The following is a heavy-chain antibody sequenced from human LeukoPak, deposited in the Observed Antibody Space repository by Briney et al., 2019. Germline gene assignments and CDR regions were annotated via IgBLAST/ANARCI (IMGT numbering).Heavy chain of an antibody. CDR2: IYYSGST. J-gene: IGHJ4*02. CDR1: GGSISSSSYY. Sequence: SETLSLTCTVSGGSISSSSYYWGWIRQPPGKGLEWIGSIYYSGSTYYNPSLKSRVTISVDTSKNQFSLKLSSVTAADTAVYYCARRRRELLHTGVDYWGQGTLVTVSS. CDR3: ARRRRELLHTGVDY. V-gene: IGHV4-39*01. D-gene: IGHD1-26*01.